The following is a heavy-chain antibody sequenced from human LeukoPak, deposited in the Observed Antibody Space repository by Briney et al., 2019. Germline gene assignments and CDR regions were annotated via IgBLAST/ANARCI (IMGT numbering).Heavy chain of an antibody. CDR1: GFSFSSYA. CDR2: ISGSGGST. D-gene: IGHD6-19*01. V-gene: IGHV3-23*01. Sequence: GGSLRLSCAASGFSFSSYAMSWVRQAPGKGLEWVSAISGSGGSTYYADSVKGRFTISRDNSKNTLYLQMNSLRAEDTAVYYCAKGGLSGSGGTFDYWGQGTLVTVSS. CDR3: AKGGLSGSGGTFDY. J-gene: IGHJ4*02.